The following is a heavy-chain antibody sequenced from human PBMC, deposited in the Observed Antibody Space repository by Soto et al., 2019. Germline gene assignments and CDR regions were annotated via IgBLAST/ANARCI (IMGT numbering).Heavy chain of an antibody. J-gene: IGHJ6*03. CDR2: IKSKTDGGTT. CDR1: GFTFSNAR. Sequence: GGSLRLSCAASGFTFSNARMSWVRQAPGKGLEWVGRIKSKTDGGTTDYAAPVKGRFTISRDDSKNMLYLQMNSLKTEDTAVYYCTTDGGVVFGVVIREDYYYMDVWGKGTTVTVSS. CDR3: TTDGGVVFGVVIREDYYYMDV. D-gene: IGHD3-3*01. V-gene: IGHV3-15*01.